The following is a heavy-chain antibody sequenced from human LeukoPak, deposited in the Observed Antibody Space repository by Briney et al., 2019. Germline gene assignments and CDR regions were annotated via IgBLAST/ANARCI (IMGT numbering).Heavy chain of an antibody. V-gene: IGHV4-30-4*01. CDR1: GDSISSGDYY. Sequence: SQTLSLTCSVSGDSISSGDYYWNWIRQPPGKGLEWIGYIYYSGSTSDNPSLKSRVSISMDTSKNQISLKLSSVTAADTAVYYCARDGGPEGSGSYFTLYYYYYMDVWGKGTTVTVSS. J-gene: IGHJ6*03. D-gene: IGHD3-10*01. CDR3: ARDGGPEGSGSYFTLYYYYYMDV. CDR2: IYYSGST.